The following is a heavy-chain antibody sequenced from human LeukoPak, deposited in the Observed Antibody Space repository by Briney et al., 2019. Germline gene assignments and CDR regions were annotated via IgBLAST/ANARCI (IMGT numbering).Heavy chain of an antibody. CDR3: ARPGGLGGAVAATHY. D-gene: IGHD6-19*01. CDR1: GYTFTTYW. V-gene: IGHV5-51*01. CDR2: IYPGDSDT. J-gene: IGHJ4*02. Sequence: PGESLKISCKGSGYTFTTYWIGWVRQMPGKGLEWMGIIYPGDSDTRYSPSFQGQVTISADKSISTAYLQWSSLKASDTAMYYCARPGGLGGAVAATHYWGQGTLVTVSS.